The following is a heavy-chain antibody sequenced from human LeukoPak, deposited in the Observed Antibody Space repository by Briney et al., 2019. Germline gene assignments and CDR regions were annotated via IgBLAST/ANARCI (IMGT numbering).Heavy chain of an antibody. J-gene: IGHJ3*02. D-gene: IGHD6-6*01. CDR3: VREYSSSSGRAFDI. Sequence: GGSLRLSCAASGFTFSSYWMHWVRRAPGKGLVWVSRISTDGSSTNSADSVKGRLTISRDNAKSTLYLQMNSLRAEDTAVYYCVREYSSSSGRAFDIWGQGTMVTVSP. CDR2: ISTDGSST. V-gene: IGHV3-74*01. CDR1: GFTFSSYW.